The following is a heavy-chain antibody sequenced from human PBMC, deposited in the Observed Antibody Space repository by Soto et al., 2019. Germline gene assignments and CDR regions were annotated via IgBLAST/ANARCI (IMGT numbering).Heavy chain of an antibody. CDR1: GFGFTYSTSA. J-gene: IGHJ6*02. CDR3: AKEWAKYYYYGMDV. CDR2: FRESGGTT. D-gene: IGHD1-26*01. Sequence: GGSLRLSCAASGFGFTYSTSAMSWVRQAPGKGLEWVSTFRESGGTTHYANSVKGRFTISRDTSKNMLYLQMNSLRAEDTAIYYCAKEWAKYYYYGMDVWGQGTTVTVSS. V-gene: IGHV3-23*01.